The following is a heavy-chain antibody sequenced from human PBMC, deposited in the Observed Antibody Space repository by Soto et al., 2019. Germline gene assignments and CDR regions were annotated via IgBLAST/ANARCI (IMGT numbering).Heavy chain of an antibody. CDR1: GYTFTGYY. D-gene: IGHD3-16*02. CDR3: ARDLMITFGGVVVLSAPDY. CDR2: IYPNSGDT. Sequence: ASVKVSCKASGYTFTGYYMHWVRQAPGQGLEWMGWIYPNSGDTNYAQNFQGRVTMTRDTSISAAYMELSMLRSDDTAVYFCARDLMITFGGVVVLSAPDYWGQGTLVTVSS. J-gene: IGHJ4*02. V-gene: IGHV1-2*02.